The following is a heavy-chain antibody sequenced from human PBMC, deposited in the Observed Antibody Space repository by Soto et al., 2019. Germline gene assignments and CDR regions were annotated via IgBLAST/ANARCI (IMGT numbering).Heavy chain of an antibody. Sequence: SETLSLTCTVSGGSISSGGYYWSWIRQHPGKGLEWIGYIYYSGSTYYNPSLKSRVTISVDTSKNQFSLKMKSVTAADTAVYYCVRDYLLTGFDPWGQGALVTVSS. CDR2: IYYSGST. D-gene: IGHD3-9*01. CDR3: VRDYLLTGFDP. V-gene: IGHV4-31*03. J-gene: IGHJ5*02. CDR1: GGSISSGGYY.